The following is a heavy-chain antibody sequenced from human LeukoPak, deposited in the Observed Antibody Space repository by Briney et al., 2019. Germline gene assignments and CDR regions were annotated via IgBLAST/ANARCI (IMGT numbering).Heavy chain of an antibody. D-gene: IGHD6-19*01. CDR3: ARVVGSGWNYFDP. Sequence: PSEALSLTCTVSGGSISSYYWSWLRQPPGKGLEWIAYRHHSGSSNYNPSLESRVTVSVDTSNNQFSLRVTSVTAADTAVYYCARVVGSGWNYFDPWGQGTLVTVSS. V-gene: IGHV4-59*01. CDR1: GGSISSYY. J-gene: IGHJ4*02. CDR2: RHHSGSS.